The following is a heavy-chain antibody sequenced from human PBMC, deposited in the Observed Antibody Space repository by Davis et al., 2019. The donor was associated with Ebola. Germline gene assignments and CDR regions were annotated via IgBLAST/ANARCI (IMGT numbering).Heavy chain of an antibody. V-gene: IGHV3-30-3*01. CDR2: ISYDGNIM. Sequence: GGSLRLSCAASGFTFSTYTIHWVRQAPGKGLEWVAVISYDGNIMYYADSVKGRFTLSRDNAKNSLYLQMNSLRAEDTAVYYCARVSSGLDYWGQGTLVTVSS. J-gene: IGHJ4*02. CDR1: GFTFSTYT. D-gene: IGHD6-19*01. CDR3: ARVSSGLDY.